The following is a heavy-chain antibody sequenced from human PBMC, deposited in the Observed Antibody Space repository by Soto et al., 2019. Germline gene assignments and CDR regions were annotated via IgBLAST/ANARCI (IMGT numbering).Heavy chain of an antibody. CDR2: IIPIFGTA. CDR1: GGTFSSYA. Sequence: QVQLVQSGAEVKKPWSSGKVACKASGGTFSSYAISWVRQAPGQGLEWMGGIIPIFGTANYAQKFQGRVTLTADESTSTGYMELSSLRSEDTAVYYCARFYSYSYGMDVWGQGTTVTFCS. V-gene: IGHV1-69*12. J-gene: IGHJ6*02. CDR3: ARFYSYSYGMDV. D-gene: IGHD5-18*01.